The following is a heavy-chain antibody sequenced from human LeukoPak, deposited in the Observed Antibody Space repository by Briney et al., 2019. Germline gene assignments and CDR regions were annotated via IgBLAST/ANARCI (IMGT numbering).Heavy chain of an antibody. CDR1: GFTFSSYA. CDR3: AKGSIVEIDY. CDR2: ISGSGGST. J-gene: IGHJ4*02. V-gene: IGHV3-23*01. D-gene: IGHD3-22*01. Sequence: GGSLRLSCVASGFTFSSYAMSWVRPAPGKGLAGVSAISGSGGSTYYPDSVKGRFTISRDNSKNTLYLQMNSLRAEDTAVYYCAKGSIVEIDYWGQGPLVTVSS.